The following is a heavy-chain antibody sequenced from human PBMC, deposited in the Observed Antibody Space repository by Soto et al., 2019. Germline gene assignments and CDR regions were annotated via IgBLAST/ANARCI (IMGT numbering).Heavy chain of an antibody. Sequence: PSETLSLTCTVSGGSISSSSYYWGWIRQPPGKGLEWIGSIYYSGSTYYNPSLKSRVTISVDTSENQFSLKLSSVTAADTAVYYCASLVWSGYYIYYYYGMDVWGQGTTVTVFS. J-gene: IGHJ6*02. CDR1: GGSISSSSYY. CDR3: ASLVWSGYYIYYYYGMDV. CDR2: IYYSGST. D-gene: IGHD3-3*01. V-gene: IGHV4-39*01.